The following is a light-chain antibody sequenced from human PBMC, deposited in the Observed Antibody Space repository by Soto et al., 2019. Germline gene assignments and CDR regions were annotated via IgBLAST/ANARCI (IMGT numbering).Light chain of an antibody. Sequence: EMVLTQSPATLSLSPGERATLSCRASQSVSSSYLAWYQQKPGQAPRLLIYGASSRATGIPDRFSGSGSGTDFTLTISSLEPEDSAVYYCQQRHMWPITFGQGTRLENK. CDR1: QSVSSSY. V-gene: IGKV3D-20*02. CDR3: QQRHMWPIT. J-gene: IGKJ5*01. CDR2: GAS.